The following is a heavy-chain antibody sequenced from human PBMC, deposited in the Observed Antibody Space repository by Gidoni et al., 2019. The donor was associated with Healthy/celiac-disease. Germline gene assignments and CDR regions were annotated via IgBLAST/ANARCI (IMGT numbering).Heavy chain of an antibody. V-gene: IGHV3-33*01. Sequence: QVQLVESGGGVVQPGRSLRLSCAASGFTFSSYGMHWVRQAPGKGLGWVAVIWYDGSNKYYADSVKGRFTISRDNSKNTLYLQMNSLRAEDTAVYYCARDPPLGGIAAAGTGGSPDYWGQGTLVTVSS. J-gene: IGHJ4*02. CDR1: GFTFSSYG. CDR3: ARDPPLGGIAAAGTGGSPDY. D-gene: IGHD6-13*01. CDR2: IWYDGSNK.